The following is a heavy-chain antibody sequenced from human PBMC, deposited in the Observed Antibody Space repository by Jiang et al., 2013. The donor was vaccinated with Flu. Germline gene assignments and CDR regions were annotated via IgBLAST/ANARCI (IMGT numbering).Heavy chain of an antibody. D-gene: IGHD6-13*01. CDR1: GFTFSGSA. CDR2: IRSKANSYAT. CDR3: TRFAAAGIDY. Sequence: VQLVESGGGLVQPGGSLKLSCAASGFTFSGSAMHWVRQASGKGLEWVGRIRSKANSYATAYAASVKGRFTISRDDSKNTAYLQMNSLKTEDTAVYYCTRFAAAGIDYVGQGTLVTVSS. J-gene: IGHJ4*02. V-gene: IGHV3-73*02.